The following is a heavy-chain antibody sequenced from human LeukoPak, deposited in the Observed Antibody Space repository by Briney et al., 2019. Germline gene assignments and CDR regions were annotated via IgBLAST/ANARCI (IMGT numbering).Heavy chain of an antibody. J-gene: IGHJ4*02. CDR1: GGSISSYY. CDR3: ARGVYIAAAQYGY. Sequence: PSETLSLTCTVSGGSISSYYWSWIRQPPGKGLEWIGYVYYSGSTNYNPSLKSRVTISVDTSKNQFSLKLSSVTAADTAVYYCARGVYIAAAQYGYWGQGTLVTVSS. D-gene: IGHD6-13*01. V-gene: IGHV4-59*01. CDR2: VYYSGST.